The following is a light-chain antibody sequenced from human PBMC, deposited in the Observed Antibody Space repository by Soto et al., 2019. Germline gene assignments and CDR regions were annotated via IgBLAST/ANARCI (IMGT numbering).Light chain of an antibody. CDR1: QGVSSY. CDR2: GAS. V-gene: IGKV1-9*01. CDR3: LQLDSYPYT. J-gene: IGKJ2*01. Sequence: DIQLTQSPSFLSASVGDRVTITCRASQGVSSYLAWFQQKPGKAPKLLIYGASTLQSGVPSRFSGSESGAEFTLTISSLRPEDFATYHCLQLDSYPYTFAQGTKLEIK.